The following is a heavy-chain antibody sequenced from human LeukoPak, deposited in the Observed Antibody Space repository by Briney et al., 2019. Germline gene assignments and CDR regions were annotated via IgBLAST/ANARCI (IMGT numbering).Heavy chain of an antibody. V-gene: IGHV1-24*01. CDR2: FDPEIDEK. CDR3: AADPNACSTFVH. J-gene: IGHJ5*02. Sequence: ASVKVSCKVSGYTLSELSIHWVRLVPGKGLEWMGGFDPEIDEKIYAQKFRDRVTMTEATSSDTAYIELNSLRYEDTAIYFCAADPNACSTFVHWGQGTLVTVSP. D-gene: IGHD2-8*01. CDR1: GYTLSELS.